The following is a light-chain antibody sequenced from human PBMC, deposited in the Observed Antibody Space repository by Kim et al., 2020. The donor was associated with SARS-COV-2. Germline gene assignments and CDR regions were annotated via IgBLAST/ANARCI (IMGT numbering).Light chain of an antibody. J-gene: IGKJ4*01. CDR1: QGVNTY. CDR3: QQYYTYPLT. V-gene: IGKV1-8*01. CDR2: ASS. Sequence: AVRMTQSPSTLSASTGERITITCRASQGVNTYLAWYQQKPGEAPKLLIHASSILHSGVPSRFIGSGAGTDFTLTINSVQSADFATYYCQQYYTYPLTFGGGTKVEIK.